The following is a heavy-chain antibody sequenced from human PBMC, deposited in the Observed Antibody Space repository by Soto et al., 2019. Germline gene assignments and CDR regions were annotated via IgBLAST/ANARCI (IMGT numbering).Heavy chain of an antibody. V-gene: IGHV3-30*18. CDR3: AKAFGDYVNY. CDR2: ISYDGSNK. J-gene: IGHJ4*02. D-gene: IGHD3-10*01. CDR1: GFTFSSYG. Sequence: PGGSLRLSCAASGFTFSSYGMHWVRQAPGKGLEWVAVISYDGSNKYYADSVKGRFTISRDNSKNTLYLQMNSLRAEDTAVYYCAKAFGDYVNYWGQGTLVTVSS.